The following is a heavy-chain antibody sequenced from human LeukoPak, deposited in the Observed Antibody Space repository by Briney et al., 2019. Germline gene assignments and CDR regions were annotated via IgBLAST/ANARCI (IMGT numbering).Heavy chain of an antibody. CDR3: AREEVGATRY. Sequence: ASETLCLTCTVSGGSISSSSYYWGWIRQPPGKALEWIGSIYYSGSTYYNPPLKSRVAISVDTSKNQFSLKLSSVTAADTAVYYCAREEVGATRYWGQGTLVTVSS. D-gene: IGHD1-26*01. J-gene: IGHJ4*02. CDR1: GGSISSSSYY. V-gene: IGHV4-39*07. CDR2: IYYSGST.